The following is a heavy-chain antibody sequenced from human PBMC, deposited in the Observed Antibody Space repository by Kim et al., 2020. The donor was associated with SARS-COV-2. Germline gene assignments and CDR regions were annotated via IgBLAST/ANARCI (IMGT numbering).Heavy chain of an antibody. CDR1: GYTFTDYA. D-gene: IGHD3-3*01. CDR2: LNTNTGNR. J-gene: IGHJ4*02. CDR3: ARSIWSGYFQMDS. V-gene: IGHV7-4-1*02. Sequence: ASVKVSCKASGYTFTDYAMNWVRQAPGQGLEWMGWLNTNTGNRTYAQGFTGRFVFSWDTSVSTAYLQISSLKAEDTAIYYCARSIWSGYFQMDSWGQGTLVTVSS.